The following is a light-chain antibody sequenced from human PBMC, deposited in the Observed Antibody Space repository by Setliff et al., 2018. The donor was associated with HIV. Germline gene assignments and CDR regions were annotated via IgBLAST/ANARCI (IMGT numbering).Light chain of an antibody. CDR1: SSNIGNNY. V-gene: IGLV1-51*01. CDR2: DTA. CDR3: GTWDYSLGAVV. J-gene: IGLJ3*02. Sequence: QSALTQPPSVSAAPGQTVTIPCSGSSSNIGNNYVSWYQQLPGEAPKLLVYDTAKRPSGIPHRFSGSKSGTSATLGITGLQTGDEADYYCGTWDYSLGAVVFGGGTKVTVL.